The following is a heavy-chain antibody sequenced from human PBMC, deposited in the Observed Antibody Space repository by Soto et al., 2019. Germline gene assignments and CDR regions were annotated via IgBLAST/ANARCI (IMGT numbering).Heavy chain of an antibody. J-gene: IGHJ4*02. CDR2: IIPIFGTA. Sequence: SVKVSCKASGGTFSSYSISWVRQAPGQGLEWMGGIIPIFGTANYAQKFQGRVTITADESTSTAYMELSSLRSEDTAVYYCARGSRRGIAAAGPYFDYWGQGTLVTVSS. D-gene: IGHD6-13*01. CDR1: GGTFSSYS. V-gene: IGHV1-69*13. CDR3: ARGSRRGIAAAGPYFDY.